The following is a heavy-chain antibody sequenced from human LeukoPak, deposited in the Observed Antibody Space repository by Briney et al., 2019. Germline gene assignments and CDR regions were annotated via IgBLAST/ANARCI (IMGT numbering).Heavy chain of an antibody. CDR1: GYTFTNYD. V-gene: IGHV1-8*01. CDR3: ARVAGSIDY. D-gene: IGHD1-26*01. CDR2: MSTSSGNT. Sequence: EASVKVSCKASGYTFTNYDINWARQATGQGLEWMGWMSTSSGNTGYAQKFQGRLTMTRDTSITTVYMELSSLRSDDTAVYYCARVAGSIDYWGQGTLVTVSS. J-gene: IGHJ4*02.